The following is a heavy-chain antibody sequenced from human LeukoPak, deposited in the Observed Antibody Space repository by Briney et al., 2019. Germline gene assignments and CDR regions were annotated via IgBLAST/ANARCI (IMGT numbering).Heavy chain of an antibody. CDR1: GFTFSSYS. CDR3: ARGYYGSGSSWFDH. Sequence: PGGSLRLSCAASGFTFSSYSMNWVRQAPGKELEWVSSISSSSSYIYYADSMKGRFTISRDNAKNSLYLQMNSLRAEDTAVYYCARGYYGSGSSWFDHWGQGTLVTVSS. J-gene: IGHJ5*02. CDR2: ISSSSSYI. D-gene: IGHD3-10*01. V-gene: IGHV3-21*01.